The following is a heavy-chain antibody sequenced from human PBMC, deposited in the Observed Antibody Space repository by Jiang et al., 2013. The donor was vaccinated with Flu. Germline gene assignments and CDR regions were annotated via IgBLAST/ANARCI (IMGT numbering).Heavy chain of an antibody. CDR3: AKDGYCTGGVCGLDAFDI. CDR1: GFTFSNYA. Sequence: VQLVESGGGLVQPGGSLRLSCTASGFTFSNYAMSWVRQAPGKGLEWVSAISVRGDVTYYADSVKGLFTISRDNSRNTVHLQMNSLRAEDTAVYYCAKDGYCTGGVCGLDAFDIWGQGTMVTVS. D-gene: IGHD2-8*02. CDR2: ISVRGDVT. J-gene: IGHJ3*02. V-gene: IGHV3-23*04.